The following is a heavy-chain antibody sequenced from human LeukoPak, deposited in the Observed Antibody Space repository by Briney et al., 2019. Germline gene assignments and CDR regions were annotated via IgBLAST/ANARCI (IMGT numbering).Heavy chain of an antibody. J-gene: IGHJ5*02. CDR1: GYTFTSYA. D-gene: IGHD2-2*01. CDR3: ARNGRVVPAAYWFDP. Sequence: ASVKVSCKASGYTFTSYAMNWVRQAPGQGLEWMGWINTNTGNPTYARGFTGRFVFSLDTSVSTAYLQISSLKAEDTAVYYCARNGRVVPAAYWFDPWGQGTLVTVSS. V-gene: IGHV7-4-1*02. CDR2: INTNTGNP.